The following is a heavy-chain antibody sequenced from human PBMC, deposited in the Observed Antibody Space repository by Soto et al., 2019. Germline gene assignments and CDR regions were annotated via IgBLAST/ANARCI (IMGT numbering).Heavy chain of an antibody. D-gene: IGHD6-6*01. Sequence: HPGGSMGLSCAASGFTFSSEWVHWVRQAPGKGLEWVSRINIDGSNTAYADSVKGRFTISRDNAKNTLYLQMNSLRAEDTAVYHCARDRPRDYHYFDYWGQGNMVTVSS. CDR3: ARDRPRDYHYFDY. CDR2: INIDGSNT. CDR1: GFTFSSEW. V-gene: IGHV3-74*01. J-gene: IGHJ4*02.